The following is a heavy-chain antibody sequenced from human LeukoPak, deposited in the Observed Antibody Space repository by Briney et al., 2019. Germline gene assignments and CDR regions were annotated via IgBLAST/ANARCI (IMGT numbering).Heavy chain of an antibody. CDR1: GGSISSSNW. CDR2: IYHSGST. CDR3: ARTRERYYDSSGYYA. Sequence: PSGTLSLTCAVSGGSISSSNWWSWVRQPPGKGLEWIGEIYHSGSTNYNPSLKSRVTISVDKSKNQFSLKLSSVTAADTAVYYCARTRERYYDSSGYYAWGQGTLVTVSS. V-gene: IGHV4-4*02. D-gene: IGHD3-22*01. J-gene: IGHJ5*02.